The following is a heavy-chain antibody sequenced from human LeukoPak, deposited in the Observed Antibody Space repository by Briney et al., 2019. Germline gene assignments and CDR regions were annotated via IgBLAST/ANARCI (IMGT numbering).Heavy chain of an antibody. D-gene: IGHD2-2*01. V-gene: IGHV4-34*01. CDR1: GGSFSGYY. J-gene: IGHJ5*02. CDR3: ARARSYQLLPHPFDP. Sequence: SETLSLTCAVYGGSFSGYYWGWIRQPPGKGLEWIGEINHSGSTNYNPSLKSRVTISVDTSKNQFSLKLSSVTAADTAVYYCARARSYQLLPHPFDPWGQGTLVTVSS. CDR2: INHSGST.